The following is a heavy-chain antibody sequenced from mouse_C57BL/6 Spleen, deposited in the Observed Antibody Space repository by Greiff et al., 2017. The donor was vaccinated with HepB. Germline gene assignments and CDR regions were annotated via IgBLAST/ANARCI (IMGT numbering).Heavy chain of an antibody. J-gene: IGHJ2*01. V-gene: IGHV1-76*01. Sequence: VQLMESGGGLVQPGGSVKLSCKASGYTFTDYYINWVKQRPGQGLEWIARIYPGSGNTYYNEKFKGKATLTAEKSSSTAYMQRSSLTSEDSAVYYCARERDYYGSSLDYWGQGTTLTVSS. CDR2: IYPGSGNT. CDR1: GYTFTDYY. D-gene: IGHD1-1*01. CDR3: ARERDYYGSSLDY.